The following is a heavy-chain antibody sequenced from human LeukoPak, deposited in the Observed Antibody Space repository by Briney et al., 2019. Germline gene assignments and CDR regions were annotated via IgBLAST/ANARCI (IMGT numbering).Heavy chain of an antibody. CDR2: IIPNLGTS. Sequence: ASVNVSCKASVGTFSSYAISLVRQAPGQGIEWLGGIIPNLGTSNYAQKFHGRVTITTDECPSTASMDLSSLRSEDTAVYYCARDSGSSSFYYYYMDVWGKGTTVTVSS. CDR1: VGTFSSYA. J-gene: IGHJ6*03. D-gene: IGHD6-6*01. V-gene: IGHV1-69*05. CDR3: ARDSGSSSFYYYYMDV.